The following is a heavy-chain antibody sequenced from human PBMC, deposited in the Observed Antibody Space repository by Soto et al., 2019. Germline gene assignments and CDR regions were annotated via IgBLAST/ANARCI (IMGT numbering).Heavy chain of an antibody. CDR2: ISSSSSYI. CDR1: GFTFSSYS. V-gene: IGHV3-21*01. CDR3: ARDPRGYCSSTSCYVIDY. J-gene: IGHJ4*02. D-gene: IGHD2-2*01. Sequence: PGGSLRLSCAASGFTFSSYSMNWVREAPGKGLEWVSSISSSSSYIYYADSVKGRFTISRDNAKNSLYLQMNSLRAEDTAVYYCARDPRGYCSSTSCYVIDYWGQGTLVTVSS.